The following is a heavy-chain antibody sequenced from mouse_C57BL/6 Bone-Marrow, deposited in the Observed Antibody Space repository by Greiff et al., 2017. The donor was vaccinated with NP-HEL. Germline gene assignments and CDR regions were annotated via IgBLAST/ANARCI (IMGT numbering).Heavy chain of an antibody. D-gene: IGHD2-3*01. CDR2: IRSKSSTYAT. J-gene: IGHJ4*01. CDR3: VREDDLWDGYFYAMDY. V-gene: IGHV10-3*01. Sequence: EVQGVESGGGLVQPKGSLKLSCAASGFTFNTYAMHWVRQAPGKGLEWVARIRSKSSTYATYYADSVKDRFTISRDDSQSMLYLQMNNLKTEDTAMYYCVREDDLWDGYFYAMDYWGQGTSVTVSS. CDR1: GFTFNTYA.